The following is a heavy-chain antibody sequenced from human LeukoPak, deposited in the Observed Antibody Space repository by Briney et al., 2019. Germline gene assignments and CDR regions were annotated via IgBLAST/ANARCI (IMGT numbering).Heavy chain of an antibody. D-gene: IGHD6-6*01. CDR3: ARNDYSSSSYFY. J-gene: IGHJ4*02. CDR2: ITGSGSNT. CDR1: GFIFSNYV. Sequence: GGSLRLSCVASGFIFSNYVMSWVRQAPGKGLEWVSAITGSGSNTYYADSVKGRFTISRDNAKNSLYLQMNSLRAEDTAVYYCARNDYSSSSYFYWGQGTLVTVSS. V-gene: IGHV3-23*01.